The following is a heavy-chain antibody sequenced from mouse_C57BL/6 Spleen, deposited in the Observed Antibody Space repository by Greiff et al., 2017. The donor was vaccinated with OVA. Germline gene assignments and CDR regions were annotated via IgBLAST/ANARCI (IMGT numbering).Heavy chain of an antibody. CDR3: GRRPGENYFDY. J-gene: IGHJ2*01. CDR2: IYPGNGDT. V-gene: IGHV1-12*01. CDR1: GYTFTSYN. Sequence: QVQLQQSGAELVRPGASVKMSCKASGYTFTSYNMHWVKQTPRQGLEWIGAIYPGNGDTSYNHKFKGKAPLTVDESSSTAYMQLSSLTSEDSAVYFCGRRPGENYFDYWGQGNTRTVSS.